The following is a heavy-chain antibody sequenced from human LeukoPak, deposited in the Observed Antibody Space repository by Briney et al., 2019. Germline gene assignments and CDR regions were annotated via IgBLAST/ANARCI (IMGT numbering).Heavy chain of an antibody. CDR3: ARDYYDSSGRKFDP. D-gene: IGHD3-22*01. J-gene: IGHJ5*02. Sequence: ASVKVSCKASGYTFTGYYMHWVRQAPGQGLEWMGWINPNSGGTNYAQKFQGRVTMTRDTSISTAYMELSRLRSDDTAVYYCARDYYDSSGRKFDPWGQGTLGTVSS. V-gene: IGHV1-2*02. CDR1: GYTFTGYY. CDR2: INPNSGGT.